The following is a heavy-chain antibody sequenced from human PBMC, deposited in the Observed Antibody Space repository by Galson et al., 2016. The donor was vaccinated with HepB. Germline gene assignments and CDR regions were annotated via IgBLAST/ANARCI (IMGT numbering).Heavy chain of an antibody. CDR3: ARALSGWDGFDY. D-gene: IGHD6-19*01. Sequence: SLRLSCAAYESTASSNYLNWIRQAPGKGLEWVSAIYSGGSTHYADSVKGRFTISRDNSKNTVYLEMKSLRAEDTAVYYCARALSGWDGFDYWGQGTLVIVSS. CDR2: IYSGGST. V-gene: IGHV3-53*01. CDR1: ESTASSNY. J-gene: IGHJ4*02.